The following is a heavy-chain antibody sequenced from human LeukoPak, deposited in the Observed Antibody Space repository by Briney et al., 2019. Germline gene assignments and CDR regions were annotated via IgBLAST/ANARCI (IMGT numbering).Heavy chain of an antibody. V-gene: IGHV4-31*03. D-gene: IGHD3-22*01. CDR1: GGSISSGGYY. CDR3: ARANFEYYYDSSGHYYFDY. J-gene: IGHJ4*02. Sequence: SQTLSLTCTVSGGSISSGGYYWSWIRQHPGKGLEWIGYIYYGGSTYYNPSLKSRVTISVDTSKNQFSLKLSSVTAADTAVYYCARANFEYYYDSSGHYYFDYWGQGTLVTVSS. CDR2: IYYGGST.